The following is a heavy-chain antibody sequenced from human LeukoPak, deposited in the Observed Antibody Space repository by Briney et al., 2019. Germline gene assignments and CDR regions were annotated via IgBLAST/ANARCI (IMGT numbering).Heavy chain of an antibody. J-gene: IGHJ6*03. CDR2: IKQDGSDK. CDR1: GFTFRNYW. CDR3: AKWLTQYHYYMDA. D-gene: IGHD6-19*01. Sequence: AGGSLRLSCAASGFTFRNYWMSWVRQAPGKGLEWVANIKQDGSDKDYVDSVKGRFTISRDNAKNSLYLQMNSLTAEDTAVYYCAKWLTQYHYYMDAWGKGTTVTVSS. V-gene: IGHV3-7*01.